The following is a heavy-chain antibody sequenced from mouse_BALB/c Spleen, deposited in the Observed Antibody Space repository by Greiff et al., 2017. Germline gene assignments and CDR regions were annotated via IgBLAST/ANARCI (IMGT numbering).Heavy chain of an antibody. CDR1: GYTFTSYW. CDR2: IYPSDSYT. J-gene: IGHJ2*01. D-gene: IGHD1-1*01. V-gene: IGHV1-69*02. Sequence: VQLQQPGAELVRPGASVKLSCKASGYTFTSYWINWVKQRPGQGLEWIGNIYPSDSYTNYNQKFKDKATLTVDKSSSTAYMQLSSPTSEDSAVYYCTRVTTVVPFDYWGQGTTLTVSS. CDR3: TRVTTVVPFDY.